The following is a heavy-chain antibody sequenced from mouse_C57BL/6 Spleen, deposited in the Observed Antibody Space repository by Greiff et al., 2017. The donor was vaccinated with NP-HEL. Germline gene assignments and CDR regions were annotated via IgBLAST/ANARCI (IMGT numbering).Heavy chain of an antibody. CDR1: GFTFSSYA. Sequence: EVMLVESGGGLVKPGGSLKLSCAASGFTFSSYAMSWVRQTPEKRLEWVATISDGGSYTYYPENVKGRFTISRDNAKNNLYLQMSHLKSEDTAMYYCARDTTGSSSAWFAYWGQGTLVTVSA. J-gene: IGHJ3*01. CDR2: ISDGGSYT. CDR3: ARDTTGSSSAWFAY. V-gene: IGHV5-4*01. D-gene: IGHD1-1*01.